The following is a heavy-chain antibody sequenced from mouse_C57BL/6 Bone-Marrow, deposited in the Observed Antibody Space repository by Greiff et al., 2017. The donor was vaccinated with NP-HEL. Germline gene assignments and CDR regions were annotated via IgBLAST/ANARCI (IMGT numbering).Heavy chain of an antibody. V-gene: IGHV1-55*01. CDR3: AREDYSPAWFAY. CDR1: GYTFTSYW. Sequence: VKLQQPGAELVKPGASVKMSCKASGYTFTSYWITWVKQRPGQGLEWIGDIYPGSGSTIYNEKFKSKATLTVDTSSSTAYMQLSSLTSEDSAVYYCAREDYSPAWFAYWGQGTLVTVSA. D-gene: IGHD2-12*01. CDR2: IYPGSGST. J-gene: IGHJ3*01.